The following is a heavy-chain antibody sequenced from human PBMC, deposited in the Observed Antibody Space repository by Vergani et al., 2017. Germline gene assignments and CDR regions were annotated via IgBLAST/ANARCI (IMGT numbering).Heavy chain of an antibody. D-gene: IGHD3-3*01. CDR3: ARTIVEGIFYMDV. J-gene: IGHJ6*04. CDR1: GGSINRYY. Sequence: QVQLQESGPGLVKPSETLSLTCAVSGGSINRYYWSWIRQPPGKGLEWIGYIYYTGSTNYNPSLTRRVTMSLDTSKNQFSLKLSSVTAADTAVYYCARTIVEGIFYMDVWGEGATVTVTS. V-gene: IGHV4-59*01. CDR2: IYYTGST.